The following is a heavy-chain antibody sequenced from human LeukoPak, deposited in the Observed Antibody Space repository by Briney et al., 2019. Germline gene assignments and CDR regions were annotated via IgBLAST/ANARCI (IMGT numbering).Heavy chain of an antibody. CDR2: ISGSGVTT. Sequence: GGSLRLSCVASGFTFSSYAMSWVRQAPGKGLEWVSAISGSGVTTHYAGSVKGRFSISRHNSKNTLYLQRNRLRDEDTALYYCAKKVVVGATSPYSDFQDWGQGTLVTVSS. V-gene: IGHV3-23*01. CDR3: AKKVVVGATSPYSDFQD. CDR1: GFTFSSYA. J-gene: IGHJ1*01. D-gene: IGHD1-26*01.